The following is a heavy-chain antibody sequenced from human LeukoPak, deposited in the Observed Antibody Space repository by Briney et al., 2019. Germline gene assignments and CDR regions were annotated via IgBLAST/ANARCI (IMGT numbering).Heavy chain of an antibody. CDR1: GFTFSNYA. CDR3: AKVKTFGGVIVAFDY. CDR2: ISGSGGST. V-gene: IGHV3-23*01. J-gene: IGHJ4*02. D-gene: IGHD3-16*02. Sequence: PGGSLRLSCAASGFTFSNYAMSWVRLAPGKGLEWVSAISGSGGSTYHADSVKGRFTISRDNSKNTLYLQMNSLRAEDTALYYCAKVKTFGGVIVAFDYWGQGTLVTVSS.